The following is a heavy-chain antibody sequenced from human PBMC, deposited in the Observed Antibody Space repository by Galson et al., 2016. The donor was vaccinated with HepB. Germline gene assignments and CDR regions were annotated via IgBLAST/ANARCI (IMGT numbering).Heavy chain of an antibody. CDR3: ARDSTLELSDAFDR. CDR1: GYSFTSYS. CDR2: IKVYNGNT. V-gene: IGHV1-18*01. Sequence: SVKVSCKASGYSFTSYSINWVRQAPGQGLEWMGWIKVYNGNTNYAEKVQDRVTVTTDTSTTTAYMEVRSLRADDTAVYYCARDSTLELSDAFDRWGQGTMVTVSS. D-gene: IGHD2/OR15-2a*01. J-gene: IGHJ3*01.